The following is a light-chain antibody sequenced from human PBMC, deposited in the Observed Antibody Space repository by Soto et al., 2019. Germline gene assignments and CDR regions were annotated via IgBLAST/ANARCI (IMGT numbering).Light chain of an antibody. J-gene: IGLJ2*01. V-gene: IGLV2-14*01. CDR3: SSYTGSSTLVV. Sequence: QSALTQPASVSGSPGQSITISCTGTSSDVGGYNYVSWYQQHPGKAPKLLIYDGSNRPSGVSNRFSGSKSGNTASLTISGRQAADEADYYCSSYTGSSTLVVFCGGTKLTVL. CDR2: DGS. CDR1: SSDVGGYNY.